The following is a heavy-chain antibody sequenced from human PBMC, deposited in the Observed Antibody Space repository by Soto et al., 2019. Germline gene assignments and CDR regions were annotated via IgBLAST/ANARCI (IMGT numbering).Heavy chain of an antibody. Sequence: GGSLRLSCAASGFTFSSYGMHWVRQAPGKGLEWVAVISYDGSNKYYADSVKGRFTISRDNSKNTLYLQMNSLRAEDTAVYYCAKDYGATRISGVYFDYWGQGTLVTVSS. CDR3: AKDYGATRISGVYFDY. J-gene: IGHJ4*02. D-gene: IGHD1-26*01. CDR2: ISYDGSNK. CDR1: GFTFSSYG. V-gene: IGHV3-30*18.